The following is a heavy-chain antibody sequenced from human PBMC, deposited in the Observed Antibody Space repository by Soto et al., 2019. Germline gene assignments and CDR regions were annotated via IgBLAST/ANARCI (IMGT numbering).Heavy chain of an antibody. J-gene: IGHJ4*02. D-gene: IGHD3-22*01. CDR3: ARAYYDSSGYYSIYYFDY. CDR2: IYYSGST. CDR1: GGSISPYY. Sequence: SETLSLTCTVSGGSISPYYWSWIRQPPGKGLEWIGYIYYSGSTNYNPSLKSRVTISVDTSKNQFSLKLSSVTAADTAVYYCARAYYDSSGYYSIYYFDYWGQGTLVTVSS. V-gene: IGHV4-59*08.